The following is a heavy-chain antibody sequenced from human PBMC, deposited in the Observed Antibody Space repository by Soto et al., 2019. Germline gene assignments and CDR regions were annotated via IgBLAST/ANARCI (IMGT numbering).Heavy chain of an antibody. Sequence: SETLSLTCTVSGGSVISSTYYWVLIRQPPGKGLEWIGSIFYSGRPHYNPSLKTRLTVSLDTSKNRFSLKLSSVTAADTATYFCARQSGAMAYYFDSWGKGTQVTVDS. D-gene: IGHD2-8*01. CDR3: ARQSGAMAYYFDS. CDR1: GGSVISSTYY. V-gene: IGHV4-39*01. J-gene: IGHJ4*02. CDR2: IFYSGRP.